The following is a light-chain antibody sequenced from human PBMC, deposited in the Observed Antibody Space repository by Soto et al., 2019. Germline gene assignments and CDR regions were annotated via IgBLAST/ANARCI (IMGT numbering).Light chain of an antibody. CDR3: QQSYSTTWT. V-gene: IGKV1-39*01. Sequence: DRRMTQSPSSVSASVGERVTMTCRPGQSISDYLNWYQQKPGKAPKLLIYAASSLQSGVPSRFSGSGSGTDFTLTISSLQPEDFATYYCQQSYSTTWTFGQGTKVDIK. CDR2: AAS. J-gene: IGKJ1*01. CDR1: QSISDY.